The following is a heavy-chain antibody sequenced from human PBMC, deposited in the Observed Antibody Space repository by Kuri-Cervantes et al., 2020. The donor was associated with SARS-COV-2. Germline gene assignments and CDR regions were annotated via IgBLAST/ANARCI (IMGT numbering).Heavy chain of an antibody. D-gene: IGHD3-3*01. CDR1: GGSFSGYY. V-gene: IGHV4-34*01. CDR3: ARHLLKRITIFGVVIDGLGFDL. CDR2: INQSGST. J-gene: IGHJ5*02. Sequence: SETLSLTCAVYGGSFSGYYWSWIRQPPGKGREWMGEINQSGSTNYNPSLKSRVTISVDTSKNQFSLKLSSVTAADTAVYYCARHLLKRITIFGVVIDGLGFDLWGQGTMVTVSS.